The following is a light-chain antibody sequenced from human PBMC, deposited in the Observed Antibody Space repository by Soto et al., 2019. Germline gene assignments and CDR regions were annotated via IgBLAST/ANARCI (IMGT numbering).Light chain of an antibody. Sequence: QSVLTQPPSASGTPGQRVTISCSGSNSNIGRNAVNWYQQLPGTAPRLPTSSDNRPPSGVPDRFSASKSGTSASLAISGLQCDDGADYYGAGGDDSLIGIWLFGGGPKVTVL. J-gene: IGLJ3*02. V-gene: IGLV1-44*01. CDR1: NSNIGRNA. CDR2: SDN. CDR3: AGGDDSLIGIWL.